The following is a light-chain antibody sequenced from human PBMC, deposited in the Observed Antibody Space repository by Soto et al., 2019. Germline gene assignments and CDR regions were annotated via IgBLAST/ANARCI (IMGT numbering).Light chain of an antibody. V-gene: IGKV3-11*01. Sequence: IVLTHSPATLSFSPWEGSTVYCRASQTVSSYLLWYQQKPGQAPRLLIYDASNRAAGTPARFSGSGSETDFTLTISSLEPEDFAVYYCQQRMNWPLTFGQGTRLEIK. J-gene: IGKJ5*01. CDR3: QQRMNWPLT. CDR1: QTVSSY. CDR2: DAS.